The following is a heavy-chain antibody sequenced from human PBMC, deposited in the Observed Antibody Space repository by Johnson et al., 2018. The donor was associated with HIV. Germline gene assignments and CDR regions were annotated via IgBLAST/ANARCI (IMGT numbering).Heavy chain of an antibody. D-gene: IGHD3-22*01. V-gene: IGHV3-7*02. Sequence: VQLVESGGGLVQPGGSLRLSCAASGFTFSSYWMSWVRQAPGKGLEWVANIKQDGSEKYYVDSVKGRFTISRDNAKNSLYLQMNSLRAGDTAVYYCARGRDSSGFNDAFDIWGQGTMVTVSS. CDR3: ARGRDSSGFNDAFDI. CDR2: IKQDGSEK. J-gene: IGHJ3*02. CDR1: GFTFSSYW.